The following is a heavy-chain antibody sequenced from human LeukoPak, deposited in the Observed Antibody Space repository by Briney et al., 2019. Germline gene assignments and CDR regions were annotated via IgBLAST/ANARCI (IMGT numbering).Heavy chain of an antibody. V-gene: IGHV3-53*01. CDR1: GFTVSSNY. Sequence: GGSLRLSCAASGFTVSSNYMSWVRQAPGKGLEWVSVIYSGGSTYYADSVKGRFTISRDNAKNSLYLQMNSLRAEDTAFYYCARVTSRDPLHYWGQGTLVTVSS. CDR2: IYSGGST. CDR3: ARVTSRDPLHY. J-gene: IGHJ4*02. D-gene: IGHD2-21*02.